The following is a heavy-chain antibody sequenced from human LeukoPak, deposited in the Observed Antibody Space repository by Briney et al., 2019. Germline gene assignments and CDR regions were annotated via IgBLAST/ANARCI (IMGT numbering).Heavy chain of an antibody. D-gene: IGHD4-11*01. Sequence: SETLSLTCTVSGYSVSSDYYWGWIRQPPGKGPAWIGSIYHDGNTYYNPSLKNRVTISVETSKNHFSLKLTSMTAADTAVYYCARATTVTTRWFDPGGQGTRVTVSS. J-gene: IGHJ5*02. CDR1: GYSVSSDYY. CDR2: IYHDGNT. V-gene: IGHV4-38-2*02. CDR3: ARATTVTTRWFDP.